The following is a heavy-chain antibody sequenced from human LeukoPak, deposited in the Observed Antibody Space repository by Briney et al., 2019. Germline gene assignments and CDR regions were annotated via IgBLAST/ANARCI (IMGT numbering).Heavy chain of an antibody. Sequence: SETLSLTCTVSGGSISSYYWSWIRQPPGKGLEWIGYIFYSGSTNYNPSLRSRVTISLDTSKNQFSLKLSSVTAADTAVYYCARLTMFRGVIYGTDWHSDLWGRGPLVTVSS. CDR1: GGSISSYY. CDR2: IFYSGST. V-gene: IGHV4-59*12. D-gene: IGHD3-10*01. CDR3: ARLTMFRGVIYGTDWHSDL. J-gene: IGHJ2*01.